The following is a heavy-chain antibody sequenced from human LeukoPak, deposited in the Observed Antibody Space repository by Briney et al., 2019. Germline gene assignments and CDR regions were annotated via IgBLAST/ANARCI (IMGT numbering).Heavy chain of an antibody. CDR3: ARDRSGFSGYDFFDY. V-gene: IGHV3-74*01. CDR1: GFTFSSYW. D-gene: IGHD5-12*01. J-gene: IGHJ4*02. Sequence: GGSLRLSCAASGFTFSSYWMHWVRQAPGKGLVWVSRINSDGSSTSYADSVKGRFTISRDNAKNSLYLQMNSLRAEDTAVYYCARDRSGFSGYDFFDYWGQGTLVTVSS. CDR2: INSDGSST.